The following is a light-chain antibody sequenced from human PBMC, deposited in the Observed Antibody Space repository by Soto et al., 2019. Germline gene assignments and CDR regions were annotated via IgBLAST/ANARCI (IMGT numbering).Light chain of an antibody. CDR2: LGS. J-gene: IGKJ1*01. V-gene: IGKV2-28*01. CDR3: MQALQTPWT. CDR1: QSHLHSNGYNY. Sequence: DIVMTQSPLSLPVTPGEPASISCRSSQSHLHSNGYNYLDWYLQKPGQSPQLLIYLGSNRASGVPDRFSGSGSGSDFTLKISRVEAEDVGVYYCMQALQTPWTFGQGTKWISN.